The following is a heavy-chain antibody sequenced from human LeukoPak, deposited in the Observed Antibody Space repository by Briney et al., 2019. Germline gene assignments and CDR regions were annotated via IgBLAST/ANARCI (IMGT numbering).Heavy chain of an antibody. CDR1: GFTFSSYS. Sequence: PGGSLRLSCAASGFTFSSYSMNWVRQAPGKGLEWVSSISSSSSNIYYADSVKGRFTISRDNAKNSLYLQMNSLRPEDTAVYYCAKVPLRAAYTAFDYWGQGTLVTVPS. CDR2: ISSSSSNI. V-gene: IGHV3-21*04. D-gene: IGHD5-18*01. J-gene: IGHJ4*02. CDR3: AKVPLRAAYTAFDY.